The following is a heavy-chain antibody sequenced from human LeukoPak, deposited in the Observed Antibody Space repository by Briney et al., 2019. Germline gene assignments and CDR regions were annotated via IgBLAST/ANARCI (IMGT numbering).Heavy chain of an antibody. D-gene: IGHD3-3*01. CDR2: FDPEDGET. V-gene: IGHV1-24*01. CDR3: ARGARDYDFWSGYPYRWFDP. J-gene: IGHJ5*02. CDR1: GYTLTELS. Sequence: ASVKVSCKVSGYTLTELSMHWVRQAPGKGLEWMGGFDPEDGETIYAQKFQGRVTMTEDTSTDTAYMELSSLRSEDTAVYYCARGARDYDFWSGYPYRWFDPWGQGTLVTVSS.